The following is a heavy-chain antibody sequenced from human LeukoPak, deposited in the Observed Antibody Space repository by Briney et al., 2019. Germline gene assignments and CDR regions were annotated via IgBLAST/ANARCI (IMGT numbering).Heavy chain of an antibody. CDR3: ARVDDLDAFDM. Sequence: GGSLRLSCAASGFTFSNYAMTWVRQAPGKGLEWVSGTSGSGGRTNYADSVKGRFTISRDNSKNTLYLQMNSLRVEDTAVYYCARVDDLDAFDMWGQGTMVTVSS. V-gene: IGHV3-23*01. CDR2: TSGSGGRT. J-gene: IGHJ3*02. CDR1: GFTFSNYA. D-gene: IGHD2-2*03.